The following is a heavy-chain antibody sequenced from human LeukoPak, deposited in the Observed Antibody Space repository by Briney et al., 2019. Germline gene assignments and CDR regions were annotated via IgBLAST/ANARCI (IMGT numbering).Heavy chain of an antibody. CDR2: INPNSGGT. V-gene: IGHV1-2*02. Sequence: GASVKVSCKASGYTFTGYYMHWVRQAPGQGLEWMGWINPNSGGTNYAQKFQGRVTMTRDTSISTAYMELSRLRSDDTAVYYCARGGLLLPSYYYYGMDVWGKGTTVTVSS. J-gene: IGHJ6*04. D-gene: IGHD2-15*01. CDR3: ARGGLLLPSYYYYGMDV. CDR1: GYTFTGYY.